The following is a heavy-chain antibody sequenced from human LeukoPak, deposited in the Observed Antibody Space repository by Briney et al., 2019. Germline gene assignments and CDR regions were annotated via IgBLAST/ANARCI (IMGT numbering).Heavy chain of an antibody. D-gene: IGHD3-10*02. CDR1: GFSFSSTG. CDR3: AELGITMFGGV. J-gene: IGHJ6*04. V-gene: IGHV3-23*01. Sequence: PGGSLRLSCAASGFSFSSTGMNWVRQVPPQGMELVSTIIISGSSTYYADSVKVRFTISTDNAKNSLYLQMNSLRTDATTAYYFAELGITMFGGVWGKGTTVTISP. CDR2: IIISGSST.